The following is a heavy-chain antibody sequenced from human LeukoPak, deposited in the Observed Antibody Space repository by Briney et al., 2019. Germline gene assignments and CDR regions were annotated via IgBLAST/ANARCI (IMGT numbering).Heavy chain of an antibody. CDR1: GFTFSSYA. D-gene: IGHD5-24*01. CDR3: ARTARQRRLYFSYYLDD. CDR2: IGTSSSTT. Sequence: PGGSLRLSCAASGFTFSSYAMSWIRQTPGKGLEWVSYIGTSSSTTYYADSVKGRFTISRDNAKNSLYLQMNSLGAEDTAVYYCARTARQRRLYFSYYLDDWGQGTLVTVSS. J-gene: IGHJ4*02. V-gene: IGHV3-48*04.